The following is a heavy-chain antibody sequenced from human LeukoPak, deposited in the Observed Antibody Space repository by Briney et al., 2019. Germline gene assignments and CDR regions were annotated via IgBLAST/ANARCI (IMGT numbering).Heavy chain of an antibody. D-gene: IGHD3-10*01. Sequence: ASVKVSCKASGYTFTNYGISWVRQAPGQGLEWMGWISAYNGHTNYAQKFQGRVTITADESTSTAYMELSSLRSEDTAVYYCARARYYYGSGSYFLFDYWGQGTLVTVSS. V-gene: IGHV1-18*01. J-gene: IGHJ4*02. CDR1: GYTFTNYG. CDR3: ARARYYYGSGSYFLFDY. CDR2: ISAYNGHT.